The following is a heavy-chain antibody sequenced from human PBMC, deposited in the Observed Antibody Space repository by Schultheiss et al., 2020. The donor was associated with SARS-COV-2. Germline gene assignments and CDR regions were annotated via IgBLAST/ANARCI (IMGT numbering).Heavy chain of an antibody. V-gene: IGHV4-59*01. Sequence: SETLSLTCTVSGGSISSYYWSWIRQPPGKGLEWIGYIYYSGSTNYNPSLKSRVTISVDTSKNQFSLKLSSVTAADTAVYYCARGAAGYSYGYGYYFDYWGQGTLVTVSS. CDR2: IYYSGST. J-gene: IGHJ4*02. CDR3: ARGAAGYSYGYGYYFDY. CDR1: GGSISSYY. D-gene: IGHD5-18*01.